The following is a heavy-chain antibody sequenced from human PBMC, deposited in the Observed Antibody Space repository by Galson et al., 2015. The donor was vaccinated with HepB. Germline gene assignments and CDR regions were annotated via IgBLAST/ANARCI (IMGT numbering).Heavy chain of an antibody. J-gene: IGHJ3*02. D-gene: IGHD3-9*01. V-gene: IGHV1-3*01. CDR3: ARRVTDYDILTGYFYSDAFDI. CDR2: INAGNGDT. Sequence: SVKVSCKASGYTFTGYAMHWVRQAPGQRLEWMGWINAGNGDTKYSQKFQGRVTITRDTSASTAYMELSSLRSEDTAVYYCARRVTDYDILTGYFYSDAFDIWGQGTMVTVSS. CDR1: GYTFTGYA.